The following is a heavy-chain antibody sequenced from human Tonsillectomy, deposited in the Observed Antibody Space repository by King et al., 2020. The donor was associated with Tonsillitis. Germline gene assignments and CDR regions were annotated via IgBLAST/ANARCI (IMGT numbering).Heavy chain of an antibody. D-gene: IGHD5-12*01. V-gene: IGHV1-2*02. CDR2: ISPNSGGT. Sequence: VQLVESGAEVKKPGASVKVSCTASGYTFTGNYIHWVRQAPGQGLEWMGWISPNSGGTNSAPRFQGRVTMTRDTSISTVYMELSRLTSDDTAVYYCAGASSGYNLSLYYDYWGQGTLVTVSS. CDR3: AGASSGYNLSLYYDY. CDR1: GYTFTGNY. J-gene: IGHJ4*02.